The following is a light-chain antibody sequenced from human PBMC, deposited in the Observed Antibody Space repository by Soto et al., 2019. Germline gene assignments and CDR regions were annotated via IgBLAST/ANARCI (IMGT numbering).Light chain of an antibody. V-gene: IGKV3-20*01. CDR2: GAS. CDR3: QQYASSPIT. CDR1: QSVSSSY. Sequence: EIVLTQSPGTLSLSPGERATLSCRASQSVSSSYLAWYQQKPGQAPRLLIYGASSRATGIPDRFSGSGSGTDFTLTISRLEPEDFAVYFCQQYASSPITFGQGTRLEL. J-gene: IGKJ5*01.